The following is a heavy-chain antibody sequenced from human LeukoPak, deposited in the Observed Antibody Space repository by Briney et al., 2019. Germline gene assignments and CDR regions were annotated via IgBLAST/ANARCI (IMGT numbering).Heavy chain of an antibody. J-gene: IGHJ4*02. V-gene: IGHV3-66*01. Sequence: GGSLRLSCAVSGFTVSGNYMSWVRQAPGKGLEWVSLIYSGGTTYYADSVKGRFTISRDNSKNTLYLQMNSLRAEDTAVYYCARSLKWTGLFDYWGQGTLVTVSS. CDR3: ARSLKWTGLFDY. CDR2: IYSGGTT. CDR1: GFTVSGNY. D-gene: IGHD1-14*01.